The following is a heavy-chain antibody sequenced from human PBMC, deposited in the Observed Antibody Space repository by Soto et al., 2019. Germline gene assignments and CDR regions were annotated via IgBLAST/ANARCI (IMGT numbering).Heavy chain of an antibody. CDR3: AGGVRYYDSSGYYAGDAFDI. Sequence: SETLSLTCTVSGGSISSYYWSWIRQPPGKGLEWIGYIYYSGSTNYNPSLKGRVTISVDTSKNQFSLNLSSVTAADTAVYYCAGGVRYYDSSGYYAGDAFDIWGQGTMVTVSS. V-gene: IGHV4-59*01. J-gene: IGHJ3*02. CDR2: IYYSGST. CDR1: GGSISSYY. D-gene: IGHD3-22*01.